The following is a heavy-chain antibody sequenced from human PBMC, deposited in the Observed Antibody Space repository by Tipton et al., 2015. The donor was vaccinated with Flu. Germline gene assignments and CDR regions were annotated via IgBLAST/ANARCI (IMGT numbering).Heavy chain of an antibody. V-gene: IGHV4-30-2*01. CDR2: IYHHGGT. CDR3: AREKGGWFDP. CDR1: GGSITSAGFP. J-gene: IGHJ5*02. Sequence: GLVKPSETLSLTCTVSGGSITSAGFPWSWLRQTPGKGLEWIAYIYHHGGTKVNPSLVSRVAISLDKSKNQFSLKLGSVTAADTAVYFCAREKGGWFDPWGPGTLVTVSS.